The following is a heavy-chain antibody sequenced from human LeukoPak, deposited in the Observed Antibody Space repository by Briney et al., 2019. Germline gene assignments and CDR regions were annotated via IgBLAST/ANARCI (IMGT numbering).Heavy chain of an antibody. CDR3: ARDRSLWFGEHYYFDY. CDR2: IIPIFGTA. Sequence: SVKVSCKASGGTFSNYAISWVRQAPGQGLEWMGGIIPIFGTANYAQKFQGRVTITADKSTSTAYMELSSLRSEDTAVYYCARDRSLWFGEHYYFDYWGQGTLVTVSS. J-gene: IGHJ4*02. CDR1: GGTFSNYA. V-gene: IGHV1-69*06. D-gene: IGHD3-10*01.